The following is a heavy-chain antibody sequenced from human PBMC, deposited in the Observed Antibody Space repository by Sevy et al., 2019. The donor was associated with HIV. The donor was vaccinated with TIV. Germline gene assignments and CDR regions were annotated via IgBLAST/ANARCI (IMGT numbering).Heavy chain of an antibody. J-gene: IGHJ5*02. CDR2: IYYSGST. CDR1: GGSISSYY. CDR3: ARGALTLGSGTYDNWFDP. D-gene: IGHD3-10*01. Sequence: SETLSLTCTVSGGSISSYYWSWIRQPPGKGLEWIGYIYYSGSTNYNPSLKSRVTISIDTSKNQFSLSLSSVTAADTAGYYCARGALTLGSGTYDNWFDPWGQGTLVTVSS. V-gene: IGHV4-59*01.